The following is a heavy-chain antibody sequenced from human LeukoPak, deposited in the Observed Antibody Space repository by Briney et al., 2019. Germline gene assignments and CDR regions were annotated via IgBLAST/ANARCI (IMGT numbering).Heavy chain of an antibody. CDR2: IRYSGST. CDR3: ARGYYDSSGYSNTFDI. Sequence: SETLSLTCSVSGVSITTSYWSWIRQPPGKGLEWIGFIRYSGSTTYNPSLKSRATISADTSNNQFSLKVTSVTAADTAVYYCARGYYDSSGYSNTFDIWGQGTMVTVSS. V-gene: IGHV4-59*01. J-gene: IGHJ3*02. D-gene: IGHD3-22*01. CDR1: GVSITTSY.